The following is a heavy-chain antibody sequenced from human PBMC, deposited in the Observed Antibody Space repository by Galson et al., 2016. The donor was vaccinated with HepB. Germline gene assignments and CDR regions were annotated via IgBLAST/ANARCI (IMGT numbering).Heavy chain of an antibody. CDR2: IKSEIDGGTI. CDR3: TTPPGGHKYY. V-gene: IGHV3-15*01. D-gene: IGHD1-26*01. Sequence: SLRLSCAASGFTFNDAWMSWVRQAPGKGLEWVGRIKSEIDGGTIEYAASVKGRFTISRDDSKNTLFLQMDSLKTEDTAMYYCTTPPGGHKYYWGQGTLVSASS. J-gene: IGHJ4*02. CDR1: GFTFNDAW.